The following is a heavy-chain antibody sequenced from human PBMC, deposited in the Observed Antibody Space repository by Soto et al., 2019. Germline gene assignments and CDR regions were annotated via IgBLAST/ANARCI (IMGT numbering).Heavy chain of an antibody. J-gene: IGHJ6*02. V-gene: IGHV4-39*07. D-gene: IGHD6-13*01. CDR2: IYYSGST. CDR1: GDSITSSSYY. Sequence: SETLSLTCSVYGDSITSSSYYWGWIRQPPGKGLEWIGTIYYSGSTNYNPSLKSRVTISVDTSKNQFSLKLSSVTAADTAVYYCASGYSSSWDYYYGMDVWGQGTTVTVSS. CDR3: ASGYSSSWDYYYGMDV.